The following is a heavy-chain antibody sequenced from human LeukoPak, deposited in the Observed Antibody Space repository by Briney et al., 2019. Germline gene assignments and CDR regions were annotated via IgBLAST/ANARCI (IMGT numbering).Heavy chain of an antibody. D-gene: IGHD5-12*01. CDR2: IKQDGSEK. V-gene: IGHV3-7*01. J-gene: IGHJ4*02. CDR3: ARLGYIGYDIFDY. CDR1: GFTFNNYG. Sequence: PGRSLRLSCAASGFTFNNYGMHWVRQAPGKGLEWVANIKQDGSEKYYVDSVKGRFTISRDNAKNSLYLQMNSLRAEDTAVYYCARLGYIGYDIFDYWGQGTLVTVSS.